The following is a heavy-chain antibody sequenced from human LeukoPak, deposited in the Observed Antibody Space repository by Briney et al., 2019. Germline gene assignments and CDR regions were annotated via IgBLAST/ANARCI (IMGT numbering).Heavy chain of an antibody. CDR3: ATLIAVADYFDY. J-gene: IGHJ4*02. V-gene: IGHV4-39*01. D-gene: IGHD6-19*01. Sequence: SETLSLTCTVSGGSISSSSYYWGWIRQPPGKGLVWIGSIYYSGSTYYNPSLKSRVTISVDTSKNQFSLKLSSVTAADTAVYYCATLIAVADYFDYWGQGTLVTVSS. CDR1: GGSISSSSYY. CDR2: IYYSGST.